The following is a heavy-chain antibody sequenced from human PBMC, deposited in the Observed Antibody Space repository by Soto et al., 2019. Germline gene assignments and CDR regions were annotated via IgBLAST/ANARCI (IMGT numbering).Heavy chain of an antibody. J-gene: IGHJ6*02. Sequence: GGSLRLAXAASGFTFSGSAMHWVRQASGKGMEWVGRIKSKANSYATAYAASVKGRFTISRDDSKNTAYLQMNSLKTEDTAVYYCTSGPPTRGYSYGYLYYYYYGMDVWGQGTTVTVS. D-gene: IGHD5-18*01. CDR3: TSGPPTRGYSYGYLYYYYYGMDV. CDR1: GFTFSGSA. CDR2: IKSKANSYAT. V-gene: IGHV3-73*01.